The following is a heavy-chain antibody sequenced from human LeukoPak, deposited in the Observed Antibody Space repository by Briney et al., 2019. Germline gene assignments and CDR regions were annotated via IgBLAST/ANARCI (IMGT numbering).Heavy chain of an antibody. V-gene: IGHV2-5*01. CDR1: GFSLGATGVS. CDR2: LYSNVDK. CDR3: AHVGGDDYFVH. J-gene: IGHJ4*02. Sequence: SGPTLVKPTQTLTLTCTFSGFSLGATGVSVGWIRQPPGEALEWLAPLYSNVDKRYSPSLKSRLTITKDTSKNQVVLTMTNMDPVDTATYYCAHVGGDDYFVHWGQGTLVTVSS. D-gene: IGHD2-21*02.